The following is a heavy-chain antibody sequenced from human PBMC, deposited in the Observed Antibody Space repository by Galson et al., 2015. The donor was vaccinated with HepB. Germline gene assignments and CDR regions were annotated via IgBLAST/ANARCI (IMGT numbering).Heavy chain of an antibody. CDR3: ASLVEGNYDFWSGYLGWFDP. J-gene: IGHJ5*02. Sequence: TLSLTCTVSGGSISSGGYYWSWIRQHPGKGLEWIGYIYYSGSTYYNPSLKSRVTISVDTSKNQFSLKLSSVTAADTAVYYCASLVEGNYDFWSGYLGWFDPWGQGTLVTVSS. V-gene: IGHV4-31*03. CDR1: GGSISSGGYY. CDR2: IYYSGST. D-gene: IGHD3-3*01.